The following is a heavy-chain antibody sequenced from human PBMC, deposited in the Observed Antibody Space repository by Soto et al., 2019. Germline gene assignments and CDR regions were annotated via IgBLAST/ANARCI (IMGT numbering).Heavy chain of an antibody. D-gene: IGHD3-10*01. Sequence: PSETLVLTCTVSGASISSGRFYWSWIRQHPGKGLEWIGYIYYSGSTYYNPSLKSRVTISVDTSKNHFSLKLSSVTAAGTAVYYCAAFRGVIIGYFDYWGQGTLVTVSS. J-gene: IGHJ4*02. CDR1: GASISSGRFY. CDR3: AAFRGVIIGYFDY. CDR2: IYYSGST. V-gene: IGHV4-31*03.